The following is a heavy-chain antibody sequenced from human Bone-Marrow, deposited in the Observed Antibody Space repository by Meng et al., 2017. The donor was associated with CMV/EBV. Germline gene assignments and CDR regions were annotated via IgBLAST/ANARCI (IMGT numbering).Heavy chain of an antibody. J-gene: IGHJ2*01. Sequence: GESLKISCAASGFTFSSYAMHWVRQAPGKGLEYVSAISSNGGSTYYADSVKGRFTISRDNSKNTLYLQMGSLRAEDMAVYYCARQRSSSGRYWYFDLWGRGTLVTVSS. CDR1: GFTFSSYA. V-gene: IGHV3-64*02. CDR2: ISSNGGST. D-gene: IGHD6-19*01. CDR3: ARQRSSSGRYWYFDL.